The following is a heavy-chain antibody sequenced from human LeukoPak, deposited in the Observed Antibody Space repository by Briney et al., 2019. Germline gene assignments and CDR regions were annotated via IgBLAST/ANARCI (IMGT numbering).Heavy chain of an antibody. CDR1: GYTFSGFY. Sequence: ASVKVSCKASGYTFSGFYIHWVRQAPGQGLEWMGWINPNSGDTNFAQKFQGRVTMTRDTSISTAYMELSRLRSDDTAVYYCASPADILTGYFNFDYWGQGTLVTVSS. D-gene: IGHD3-9*01. J-gene: IGHJ4*02. CDR2: INPNSGDT. CDR3: ASPADILTGYFNFDY. V-gene: IGHV1-2*02.